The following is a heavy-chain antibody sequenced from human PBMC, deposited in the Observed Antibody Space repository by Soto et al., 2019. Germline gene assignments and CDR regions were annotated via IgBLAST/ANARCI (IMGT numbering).Heavy chain of an antibody. D-gene: IGHD2-21*02. CDR3: ARTTNGGDGGY. CDR1: GGSITNNY. Sequence: QVQLQESGPGLVKPSETLSLTCTVSGGSITNNYWNWIRQPPGKGLEWIGYIYYSGSTNYNPSLKSRVTIAVDTSKNQNYLKLISVNDADKAVEYCARTTNGGDGGYWGQGILVTVSS. CDR2: IYYSGST. V-gene: IGHV4-59*01. J-gene: IGHJ4*02.